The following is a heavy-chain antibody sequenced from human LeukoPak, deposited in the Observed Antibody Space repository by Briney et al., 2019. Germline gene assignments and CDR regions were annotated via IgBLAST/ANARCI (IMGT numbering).Heavy chain of an antibody. J-gene: IGHJ3*02. V-gene: IGHV4-4*07. CDR2: IYTSGST. CDR3: ARAGIVVVPAAIPDGAFDI. Sequence: SETLSLTCTVSGGSISSYYWSWIRQPAGKGLEWIGRIYTSGSTNYNPSLKSRVTMSVDTSKNQFSLKLSSVTAADTAVYYCARAGIVVVPAAIPDGAFDIWGQGTMVTVSS. CDR1: GGSISSYY. D-gene: IGHD2-2*02.